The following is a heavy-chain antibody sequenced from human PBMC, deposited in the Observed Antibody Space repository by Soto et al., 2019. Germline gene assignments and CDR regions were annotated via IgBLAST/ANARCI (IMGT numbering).Heavy chain of an antibody. J-gene: IGHJ6*03. CDR3: ASRPAYDILTGYFRTPYSMDV. D-gene: IGHD3-9*01. V-gene: IGHV1-69*02. CDR2: IIPILGIA. CDR1: GGTFSSYT. Sequence: SVKVSCKASGGTFSSYTISWVRQAPGQGLEWMGRIIPILGIANYAQKFQGRVTITADKSTSTAYMELSSLRSEDTAVYYCASRPAYDILTGYFRTPYSMDVWGKGTTVTVSS.